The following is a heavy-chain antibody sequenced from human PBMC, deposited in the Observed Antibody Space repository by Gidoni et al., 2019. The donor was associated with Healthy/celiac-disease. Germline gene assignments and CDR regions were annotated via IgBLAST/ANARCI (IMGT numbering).Heavy chain of an antibody. J-gene: IGHJ4*02. CDR3: ARAVIAVAGTPAFFDY. V-gene: IGHV4-31*03. D-gene: IGHD6-19*01. Sequence: QVQLQESGPGLVKPSQTLSLTCTVSGGSISSGGYYWSWIRQHPGKGLEWIGYIYYSGSTYYNPSLKSRVTISVDTSKNQFSLKLSSVTAADTAVYYCARAVIAVAGTPAFFDYWGQGTLVTVSS. CDR1: GGSISSGGYY. CDR2: IYYSGST.